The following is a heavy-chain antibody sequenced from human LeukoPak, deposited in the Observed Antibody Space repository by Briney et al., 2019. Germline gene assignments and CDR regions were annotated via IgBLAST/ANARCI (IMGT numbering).Heavy chain of an antibody. Sequence: GGSLRLSCAASGFTFSSYWMNWAPQAPGKGLEGVASINHNGNVNYYVDSVKGRFTISRDNAKNSLYLQMSSLRAEDAAVYFCARGGGLDVWGQGATVTVSS. CDR1: GFTFSSYW. D-gene: IGHD3-16*01. V-gene: IGHV3-7*03. CDR3: ARGGGLDV. J-gene: IGHJ6*02. CDR2: INHNGNVN.